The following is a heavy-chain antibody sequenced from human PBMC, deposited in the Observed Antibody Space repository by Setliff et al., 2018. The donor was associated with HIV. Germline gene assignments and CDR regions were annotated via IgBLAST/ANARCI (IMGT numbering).Heavy chain of an antibody. CDR1: GGTFSSYT. CDR3: ARDYAVRSSGWMGLVGDYYYYGMDV. D-gene: IGHD6-19*01. CDR2: IIPILGIA. J-gene: IGHJ6*02. Sequence: ASVKVSCKASGGTFSSYTISWVRQAPGQGLEWMGRIIPILGIANYAQKFQGRVTITADKSTSTAYMELSSLRSEDTAVYYCARDYAVRSSGWMGLVGDYYYYGMDVWGQGTTVTVSS. V-gene: IGHV1-69*04.